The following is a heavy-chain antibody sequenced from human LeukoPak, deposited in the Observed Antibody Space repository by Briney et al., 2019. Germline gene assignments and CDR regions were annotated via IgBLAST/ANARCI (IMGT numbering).Heavy chain of an antibody. J-gene: IGHJ3*02. CDR1: GYTFTSYY. CDR3: ARVGHYYDSSSYQLSGAFDI. V-gene: IGHV1-46*01. CDR2: INPSGGST. Sequence: ASVKVSCKASGYTFTSYYMHWVRQAPGQGLEWMGIINPSGGSTSYAQKFQGRVTMTRDTSTSTVYMELSSLRSEDTAVYYCARVGHYYDSSSYQLSGAFDIWGQGTMVTVSS. D-gene: IGHD3-22*01.